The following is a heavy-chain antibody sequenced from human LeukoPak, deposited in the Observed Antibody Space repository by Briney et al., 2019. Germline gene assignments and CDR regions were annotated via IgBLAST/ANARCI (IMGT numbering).Heavy chain of an antibody. D-gene: IGHD3-22*01. Sequence: SETLSLTCAVYGGSFSGYYWSWIRQPPGKGLEWIGEINHSGSTNYNPSLKSRVTISVDTSKNQFSLKLSSVTAADTAVYYCARGRYYYDSSGYTRALTYYYYMDVWGKGTTVTVSS. CDR3: ARGRYYYDSSGYTRALTYYYYMDV. CDR2: INHSGST. V-gene: IGHV4-34*01. CDR1: GGSFSGYY. J-gene: IGHJ6*03.